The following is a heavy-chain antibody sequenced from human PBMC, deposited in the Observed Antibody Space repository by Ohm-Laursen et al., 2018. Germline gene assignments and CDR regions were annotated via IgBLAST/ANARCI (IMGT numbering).Heavy chain of an antibody. CDR1: GFIFSDYG. D-gene: IGHD1-26*01. J-gene: IGHJ4*02. CDR3: AKGSGATGFDY. CDR2: ISTGGSNK. V-gene: IGHV3-30*18. Sequence: SLRLSCSASGFIFSDYGMHWVRQAPGKGLEWVAAISTGGSNKNYAESLKGRFIISRDNSKNTLYLQMNSLRAEDTAVYYCAKGSGATGFDYWGQGTLVTVSS.